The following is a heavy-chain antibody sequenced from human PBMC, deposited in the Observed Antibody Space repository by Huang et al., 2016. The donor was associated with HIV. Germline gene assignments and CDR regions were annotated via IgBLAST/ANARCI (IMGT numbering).Heavy chain of an antibody. CDR3: ARGMTQGPTLLYYYGSGAFNWFDP. Sequence: EVQLVESGGGLVQPGGSLRLSCSASGFPFSGFHMNGVRQAAGKGRGWVSDISSGRSTRYYGDTVKGRFTSARDNDKNSLYRQRNGLRDEDTAVYYCARGMTQGPTLLYYYGSGAFNWFDPWGQGTLVTVSS. J-gene: IGHJ5*02. CDR1: GFPFSGFH. V-gene: IGHV3-48*02. D-gene: IGHD3-10*01. CDR2: ISSGRSTR.